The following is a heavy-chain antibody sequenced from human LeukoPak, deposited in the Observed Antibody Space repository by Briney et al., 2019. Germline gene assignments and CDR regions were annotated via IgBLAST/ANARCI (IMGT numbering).Heavy chain of an antibody. CDR2: IYYSGST. CDR1: GGSISSGNYY. J-gene: IGHJ4*02. CDR3: ARLRSGDSSGYYRRFDY. D-gene: IGHD3-22*01. Sequence: PSETLSLTCTVSGGSISSGNYYWSWIRQHPGKGLEWIGYIYYSGSTNYNPSLKSRVTISVDTSKNQFSLKLSSVTAADTAVYYCARLRSGDSSGYYRRFDYWGQGTLVTVSS. V-gene: IGHV4-61*01.